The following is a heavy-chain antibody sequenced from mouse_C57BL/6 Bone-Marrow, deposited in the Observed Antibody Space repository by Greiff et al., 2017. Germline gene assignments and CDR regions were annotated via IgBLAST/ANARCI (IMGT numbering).Heavy chain of an antibody. D-gene: IGHD2-4*01. CDR2: IRNKANNHAT. J-gene: IGHJ4*01. CDR1: GFTFSDAW. V-gene: IGHV6-6*01. Sequence: EVKLVESGGGLVQPGGSMKLSCAASGFTFSDAWMDWVRQSPEKGLEWVAEIRNKANNHATYYAESVKGRFTISRDDSKSSVYLQMNSLRAEDTGIYYCTRPEITSRYYAMDYWGQGTSVTVSS. CDR3: TRPEITSRYYAMDY.